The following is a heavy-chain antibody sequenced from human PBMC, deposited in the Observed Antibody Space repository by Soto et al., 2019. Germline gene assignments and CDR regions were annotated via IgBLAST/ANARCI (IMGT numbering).Heavy chain of an antibody. J-gene: IGHJ4*02. CDR2: ISGSGGST. Sequence: LRLSCAASGFTFSSYAMSWVRQAPGKGLEWVSAISGSGGSTYYTDSVKGRFTISRDNSKNTLYLQMNSLRAEDTAVYYCAKSHYYGSGSYDYWGQGTLVTVSS. D-gene: IGHD3-10*01. CDR1: GFTFSSYA. V-gene: IGHV3-23*01. CDR3: AKSHYYGSGSYDY.